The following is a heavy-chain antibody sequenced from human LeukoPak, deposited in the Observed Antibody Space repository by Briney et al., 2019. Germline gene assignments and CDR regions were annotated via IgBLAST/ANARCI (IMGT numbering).Heavy chain of an antibody. D-gene: IGHD3-9*01. CDR1: GGSISSGSYY. CDR3: ARHGAMTGNFQH. CDR2: IYYSGST. J-gene: IGHJ1*01. Sequence: SETLSLTCTVSGGSISSGSYYWGWIRQPPGKGLEGIGRIYYSGSTYYNPSLKSRVTISVDTSNNQYSLKLSSVTAADMAVYYCARHGAMTGNFQHWGQGTLVTVSS. V-gene: IGHV4-39*01.